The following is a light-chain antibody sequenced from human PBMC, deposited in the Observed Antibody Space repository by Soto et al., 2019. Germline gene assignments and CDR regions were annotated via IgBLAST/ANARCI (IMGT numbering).Light chain of an antibody. J-gene: IGKJ1*01. CDR3: QHYNSYSEA. Sequence: SQMTQSPSALSGSVGDRVTFTCRASQTISSWLAWYQQKPGKAPKLLIYKASTLKSGVPSRFSGSGSGTEFTLTISSLQPDDFATYYCQHYNSYSEAFGQGTNVAIK. CDR2: KAS. V-gene: IGKV1-5*03. CDR1: QTISSW.